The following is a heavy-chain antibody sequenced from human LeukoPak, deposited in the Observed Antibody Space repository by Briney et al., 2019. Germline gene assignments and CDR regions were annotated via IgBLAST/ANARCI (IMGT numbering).Heavy chain of an antibody. J-gene: IGHJ5*02. Sequence: ASVKVSCKASGYTFTSYGVGWVRQAPGQGLEWMGWISAYNGNTNYAQKLQGRVTMTTDTSTSTAYMELRSLRSDDTAVYYCARDGAVVDIVVVPAAINWFDPWGQGTLVTVSP. CDR1: GYTFTSYG. CDR2: ISAYNGNT. V-gene: IGHV1-18*01. D-gene: IGHD2-2*02. CDR3: ARDGAVVDIVVVPAAINWFDP.